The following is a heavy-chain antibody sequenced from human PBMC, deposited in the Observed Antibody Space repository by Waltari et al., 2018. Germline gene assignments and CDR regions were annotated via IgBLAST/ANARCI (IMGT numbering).Heavy chain of an antibody. V-gene: IGHV3-74*01. CDR1: GFTFSAYR. D-gene: IGHD4-17*01. Sequence: EVQLVESGGGLVQPGGSLRLSCAASGFTFSAYRMHWVRQAPGKGLVWGSLCNADGRATLYAYSVKGRFTISRDNAKNSLYLQMNSLRAEDTAVYYCARGITVTTPDYWGQGTLVTVSS. CDR2: CNADGRAT. J-gene: IGHJ4*02. CDR3: ARGITVTTPDY.